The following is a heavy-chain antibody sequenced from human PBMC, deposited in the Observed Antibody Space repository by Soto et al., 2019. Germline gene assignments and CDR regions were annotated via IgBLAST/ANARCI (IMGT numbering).Heavy chain of an antibody. CDR2: FSLSGTT. V-gene: IGHV4-4*07. D-gene: IGHD2-8*02. CDR3: ARGMTPPGAPAWYYFDS. Sequence: QVQLQESGPGLMKPSETLSLTCTVSGASITGSFFWSWIRQPAGKGLEWIGCFSLSGTTNYNPSLRSRVTMSADVSKNQFSLRLTSVTAADTALYYCARGMTPPGAPAWYYFDSWGQGTLVTVSS. CDR1: GASITGSFF. J-gene: IGHJ4*02.